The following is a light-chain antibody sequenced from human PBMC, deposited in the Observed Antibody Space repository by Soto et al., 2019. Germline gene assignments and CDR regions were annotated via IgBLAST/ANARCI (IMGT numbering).Light chain of an antibody. Sequence: QSVLTQPRSVSGSPGQSVTISCTGTSSDVGGYKYVSWYQHHPGKAPKLMIYDVSMRPSGVPDRFSGSKSGNTASLTISGLQAEDEADYYCCSYAGSYTWGFGGGTKLTVL. J-gene: IGLJ3*02. CDR1: SSDVGGYKY. V-gene: IGLV2-11*01. CDR3: CSYAGSYTWG. CDR2: DVS.